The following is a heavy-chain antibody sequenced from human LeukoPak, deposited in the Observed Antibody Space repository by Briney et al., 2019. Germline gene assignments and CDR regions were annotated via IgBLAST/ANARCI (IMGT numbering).Heavy chain of an antibody. CDR2: INPNGGST. D-gene: IGHD3-10*01. CDR3: ARAMVRGLSNPFDY. V-gene: IGHV1-46*01. J-gene: IGHJ4*02. CDR1: GGTFSSYA. Sequence: ASVKVSCKASGGTFSSYAISWVRQAPGQGLEWMGIINPNGGSTSYAQKFQGRFTMTRDTSTSTVYMGLRSLRSDDTAVYYCARAMVRGLSNPFDYWGQGTLVTVSS.